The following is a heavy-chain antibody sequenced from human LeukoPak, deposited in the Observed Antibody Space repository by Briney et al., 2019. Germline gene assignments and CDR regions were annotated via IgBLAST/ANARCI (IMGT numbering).Heavy chain of an antibody. CDR3: ARGRILAVPAAMLNWFDP. J-gene: IGHJ5*02. Sequence: SETLSLTCAVYGGSFSGYYWSWIRQPPGKGLEWIGEINHSGSTNYNPSLKSRVTISVDTSKNQFSLKLSSVTAADTAVYYCARGRILAVPAAMLNWFDPWGQGTLVTVSS. V-gene: IGHV4-34*01. CDR2: INHSGST. D-gene: IGHD2-2*01. CDR1: GGSFSGYY.